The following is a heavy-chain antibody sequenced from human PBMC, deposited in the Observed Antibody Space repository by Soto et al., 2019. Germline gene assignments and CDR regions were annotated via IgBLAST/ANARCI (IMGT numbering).Heavy chain of an antibody. J-gene: IGHJ2*01. CDR1: GYTFMNYA. CDR3: VRCYCSVGSCYTCWHFDL. V-gene: IGHV1-18*01. Sequence: QVPLVQSGAEVKEPGASVKLSCQASGYTFMNYAISWVRQAPRQGLEWMGWISPSTGDTDQAQNFQGRVTMTLDTSTNTANLELRTLRSDDSAVYYCVRCYCSVGSCYTCWHFDLWGRGTLVTVSS. D-gene: IGHD2-15*01. CDR2: ISPSTGDT.